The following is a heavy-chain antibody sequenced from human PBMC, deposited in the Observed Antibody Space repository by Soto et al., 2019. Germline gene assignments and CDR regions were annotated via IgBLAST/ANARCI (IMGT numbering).Heavy chain of an antibody. CDR3: AKDHRQWLVGSYFDY. CDR2: ISYDGSNK. J-gene: IGHJ4*02. CDR1: GFTFSSYG. D-gene: IGHD6-19*01. Sequence: QVQLVESGGGVVQPGRSLRLSCAASGFTFSSYGMHWVRQAPGKGLEWVAVISYDGSNKYYADSVKGRFTISRDNSKNALYLQMNSLIAEDTAVYYCAKDHRQWLVGSYFDYWGQGTLVTVSS. V-gene: IGHV3-30*18.